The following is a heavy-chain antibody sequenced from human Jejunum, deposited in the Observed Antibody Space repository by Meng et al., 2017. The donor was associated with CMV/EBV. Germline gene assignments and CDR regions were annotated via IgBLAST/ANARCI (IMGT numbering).Heavy chain of an antibody. CDR1: VGSFSGYY. D-gene: IGHD3-22*01. J-gene: IGHJ4*02. Sequence: VLIPWRGACLLSPSEPLALTCAASVGSFSGYYLSWIRQPPGKGLEWIGEINYRGSTNYSPSLKSRVTMSLDTSKNQFSLKLTSVTAADTAMYYCARCPRDDDSGYWFFDNWGQGTLVTVSS. V-gene: IGHV4-34*01. CDR2: INYRGST. CDR3: ARCPRDDDSGYWFFDN.